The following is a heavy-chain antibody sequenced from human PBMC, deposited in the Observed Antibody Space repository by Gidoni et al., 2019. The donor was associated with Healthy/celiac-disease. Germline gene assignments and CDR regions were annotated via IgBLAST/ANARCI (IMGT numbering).Heavy chain of an antibody. CDR2: IYSGGST. J-gene: IGHJ5*02. V-gene: IGHV3-53*01. CDR3: AREVAAAGYDP. Sequence: EVQLVESGEGLIQPGGSLRLSCDASGFTVSSNYMSWVRQAPGQGLEWVSGIYSGGSTYYADSVKGRFTISRDNSKNTLYLQMNSLRAEDTAVYYCAREVAAAGYDPWGQGTLVTVSS. D-gene: IGHD6-13*01. CDR1: GFTVSSNY.